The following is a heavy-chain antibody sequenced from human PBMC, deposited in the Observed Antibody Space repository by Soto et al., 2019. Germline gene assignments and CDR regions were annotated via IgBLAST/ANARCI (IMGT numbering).Heavy chain of an antibody. V-gene: IGHV3-23*01. D-gene: IGHD6-19*01. CDR1: GFLFSNYS. J-gene: IGHJ4*02. Sequence: GGSLILSCKAAGFLFSNYSMSWVRPAPGKGLQWVSAIGGSGGDTYYADSVKGRFTISRDNSRDTLHLQMSSLRADDTAIYYCAVPTGIEVTGPDYWGQGTLVTVSS. CDR2: IGGSGGDT. CDR3: AVPTGIEVTGPDY.